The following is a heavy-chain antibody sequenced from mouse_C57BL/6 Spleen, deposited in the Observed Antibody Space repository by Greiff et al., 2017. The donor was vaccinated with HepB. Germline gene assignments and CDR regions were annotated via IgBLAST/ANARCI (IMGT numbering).Heavy chain of an antibody. J-gene: IGHJ2*01. CDR3: ARREIFDY. CDR1: GYTFPSYT. Sequence: VQLKQSGAELARPGASVKMSCKASGYTFPSYTLHWVKQRPGQGLEWIGYINPSSGYTKYNQKFKDKATLTADKSSSTAYMQLSSLTSEDSAVYYCARREIFDYWGQGTTLTVSS. V-gene: IGHV1-4*01. CDR2: INPSSGYT.